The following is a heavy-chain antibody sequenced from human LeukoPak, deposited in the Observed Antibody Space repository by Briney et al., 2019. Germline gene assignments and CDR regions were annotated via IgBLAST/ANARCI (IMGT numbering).Heavy chain of an antibody. CDR2: IYGGGTT. J-gene: IGHJ4*02. D-gene: IGHD2-15*01. V-gene: IGHV3-53*01. CDR1: GFTVSNNY. Sequence: RTGGPLRLSCAASGFTVSNNYMTWVRQAPGRGLEWVSIIYGGGTTYYAGFVKGRFTISRDNSKNTVYLQMNSLRAEDTALYYCARVVAAAVIDYWGQGTLVAVSS. CDR3: ARVVAAAVIDY.